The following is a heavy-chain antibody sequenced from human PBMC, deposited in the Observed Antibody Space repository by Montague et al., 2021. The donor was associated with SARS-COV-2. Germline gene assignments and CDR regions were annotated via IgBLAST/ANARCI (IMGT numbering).Heavy chain of an antibody. V-gene: IGHV6-1*01. J-gene: IGHJ6*02. CDR2: TYYRSKWYN. Sequence: CAISGDSDSSNSAAWNWNRQSPSRGLERLGRTYYRSKWYNDYAVSVKSRITINPDTSKNQFSLQLNSVTPEDTAVYYCARGLWFGELLSLYYYYGMDVWGQGTTVTVSS. CDR1: GDSDSSNSAA. CDR3: ARGLWFGELLSLYYYYGMDV. D-gene: IGHD3-10*01.